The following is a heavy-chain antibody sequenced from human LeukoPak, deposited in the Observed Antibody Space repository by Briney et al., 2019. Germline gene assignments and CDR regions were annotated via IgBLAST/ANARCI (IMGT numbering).Heavy chain of an antibody. Sequence: SETLSLTCTVSGGSNNSCYWSWIRQPPGKGLEWIGYTHPSGNTNYSPSLKSRVTISIDTSRNQSYLKLSSVTAADTAVYYCARKAPKKDWFDPWGQGTLVTVSS. J-gene: IGHJ5*02. CDR1: GGSNNSCY. V-gene: IGHV4-4*09. CDR3: ARKAPKKDWFDP. CDR2: THPSGNT.